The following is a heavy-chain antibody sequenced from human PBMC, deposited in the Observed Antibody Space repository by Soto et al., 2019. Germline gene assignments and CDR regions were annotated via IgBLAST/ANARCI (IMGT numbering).Heavy chain of an antibody. D-gene: IGHD3-16*01. V-gene: IGHV4-34*01. CDR1: GGSFSDYY. CDR2: INYSGST. CDR3: ARSYGYVWGNDDC. Sequence: SETLSLTCAVYGGSFSDYYWTWIRQPPGKGLEWIGEINYSGSTKYNPSLKSRVIISVDTSKNQFSLKLSSVTAADTAVYYCARSYGYVWGNDDCRGQGTLVTVPS. J-gene: IGHJ4*02.